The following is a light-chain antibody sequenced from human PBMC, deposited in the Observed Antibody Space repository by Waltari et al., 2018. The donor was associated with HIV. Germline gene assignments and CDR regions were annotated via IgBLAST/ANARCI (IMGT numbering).Light chain of an antibody. CDR3: SAYTSSSTQV. Sequence: QSALTQPASVSGSPGQSITISCTGTSSDVGGYNYVFWYQQHTGKAPQLMIYEVTNRPSGVSTRFSGSKSGNTASLTISELQAEDEADYYCSAYTSSSTQVFGTGTKVTVL. CDR1: SSDVGGYNY. CDR2: EVT. V-gene: IGLV2-14*01. J-gene: IGLJ1*01.